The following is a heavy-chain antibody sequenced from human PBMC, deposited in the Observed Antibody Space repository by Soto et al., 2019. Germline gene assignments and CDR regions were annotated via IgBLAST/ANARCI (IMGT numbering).Heavy chain of an antibody. V-gene: IGHV3-15*01. CDR1: GFTFNSAW. D-gene: IGHD1-20*01. CDR2: IKSQSDGGTV. Sequence: EVQLVESGGGLVKPGGSLRLSCAASGFTFNSAWMTWVRQPPGRGLEWVGRIKSQSDGGTVDSAAPVKGRFTISRDDAKNTLYLQLNSLMPEDTAVYYCATTSIPHNWPSFWGRGTLVTVSS. CDR3: ATTSIPHNWPSF. J-gene: IGHJ4*02.